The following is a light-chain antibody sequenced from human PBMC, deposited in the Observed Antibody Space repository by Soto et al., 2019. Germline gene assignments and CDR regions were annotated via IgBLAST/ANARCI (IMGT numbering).Light chain of an antibody. CDR1: QGINSA. J-gene: IGKJ3*01. Sequence: AIQLTQSPSSLSASVGDRVTITCRASQGINSALAWYQQKPGKAPKLLIYDASSLESGVPSRFSGIGFGTDFTLTISSLQPEDFATYYCQQFNSYPRTFGPGTKVDIK. CDR2: DAS. V-gene: IGKV1-13*02. CDR3: QQFNSYPRT.